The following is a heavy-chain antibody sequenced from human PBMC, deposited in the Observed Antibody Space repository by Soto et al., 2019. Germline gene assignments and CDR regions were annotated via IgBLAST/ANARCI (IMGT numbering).Heavy chain of an antibody. CDR3: AREGVVAASD. CDR1: GFTFSDYA. CDR2: ISSNGVST. J-gene: IGHJ4*02. V-gene: IGHV3-23*01. D-gene: IGHD2-15*01. Sequence: PGGSLRLSCAASGFTFSDYAMSWVRQAPGKGLQWVSGISSNGVSTYYADSVKGRFTISRDNSKNTLFLQMNSLRAEGTAVYYCAREGVVAASDWGQGTLVTVSS.